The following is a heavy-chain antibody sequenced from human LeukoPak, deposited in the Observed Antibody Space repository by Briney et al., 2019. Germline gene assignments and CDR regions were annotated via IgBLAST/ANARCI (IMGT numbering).Heavy chain of an antibody. J-gene: IGHJ4*02. V-gene: IGHV4-4*02. Sequence: SSGTLSLTCAVSGGSISSSNWWSWVRQPPGKGLEWIGEIYHSGSTNYNPSLKSRVTISVDKSKNQFSLRLSSVTAADTAVYYCARASSGYYSYFDYWGQGTLVTVSS. CDR2: IYHSGST. CDR3: ARASSGYYSYFDY. CDR1: GGSISSSNW. D-gene: IGHD3-22*01.